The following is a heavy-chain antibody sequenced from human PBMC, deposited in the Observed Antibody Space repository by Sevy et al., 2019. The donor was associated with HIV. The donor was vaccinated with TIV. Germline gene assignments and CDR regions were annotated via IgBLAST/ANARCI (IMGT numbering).Heavy chain of an antibody. J-gene: IGHJ4*02. Sequence: GGSLRLSCAASGFTLREAWMSWVRQAPGKGLEWVGRIKSKTDAATRDFAAPVRGRFSISRDDSANTVYLVMNNLKPEDTGVYYCAAGTGSSDFDYWGQGTLVTVSS. CDR3: AAGTGSSDFDY. CDR1: GFTLREAW. V-gene: IGHV3-15*01. D-gene: IGHD1-26*01. CDR2: IKSKTDAATR.